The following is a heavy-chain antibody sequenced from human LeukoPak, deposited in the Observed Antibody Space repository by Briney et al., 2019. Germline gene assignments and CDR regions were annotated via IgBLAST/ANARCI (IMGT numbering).Heavy chain of an antibody. CDR2: ISSSSSTI. J-gene: IGHJ4*02. V-gene: IGHV3-48*02. Sequence: PGGSLRLSCAASGFTFSSYSMNWVRQAPGKGLEWVSYISSSSSTIYYADSVKGRFTISRDNAKNSLYLQMNSQRDEDTAVYYCARESGYYYDSRLFDYWGQGTLVTVSS. CDR1: GFTFSSYS. CDR3: ARESGYYYDSRLFDY. D-gene: IGHD3-22*01.